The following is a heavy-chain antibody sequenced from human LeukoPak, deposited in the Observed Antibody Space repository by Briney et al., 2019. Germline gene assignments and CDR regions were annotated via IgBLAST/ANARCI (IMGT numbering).Heavy chain of an antibody. D-gene: IGHD2-2*01. Sequence: PGGSLRLSCAASGFTFNSYGMHWVRQAPGKGLEWVAFIRYDGSNKYYADSVKGRFTISRVNSKNTLYLQMNSLRAEDTAVYHCAKVPAAATGGFDYWGQGTLVTVSS. CDR2: IRYDGSNK. CDR1: GFTFNSYG. V-gene: IGHV3-30*02. CDR3: AKVPAAATGGFDY. J-gene: IGHJ4*02.